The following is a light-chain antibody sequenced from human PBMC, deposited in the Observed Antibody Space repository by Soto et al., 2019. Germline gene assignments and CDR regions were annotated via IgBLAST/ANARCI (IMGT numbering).Light chain of an antibody. Sequence: QSALTQPASVSGSPGQSITISCTGTSSDVGGYNYVSWYQQHPGKAPKFMIYDVSNRPSGVSNRFSGSKSGNTASLTISGRQAEDEADYYCSSDTTSNTRQIVFGTGTQLTVL. CDR2: DVS. CDR3: SSDTTSNTRQIV. CDR1: SSDVGGYNY. V-gene: IGLV2-14*01. J-gene: IGLJ1*01.